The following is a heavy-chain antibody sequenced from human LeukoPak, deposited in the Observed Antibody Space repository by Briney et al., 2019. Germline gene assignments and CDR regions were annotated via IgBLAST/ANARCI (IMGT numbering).Heavy chain of an antibody. CDR1: GGSISSYY. CDR3: AIAYSGYDAFDY. D-gene: IGHD5-12*01. CDR2: IYYSGST. V-gene: IGHV4-59*08. Sequence: SETLSLTCTVSGGSISSYYWSWIRRPPGKGLEWIGYIYYSGSTNYNPSPKSRVTISVDTSKNQFSLKLSSVTAADTAVYYCAIAYSGYDAFDYWGQGTLVTVSS. J-gene: IGHJ4*02.